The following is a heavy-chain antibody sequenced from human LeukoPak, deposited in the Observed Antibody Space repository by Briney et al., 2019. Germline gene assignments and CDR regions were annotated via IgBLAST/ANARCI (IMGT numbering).Heavy chain of an antibody. D-gene: IGHD3-10*02. V-gene: IGHV3-74*03. J-gene: IGHJ6*02. Sequence: AGGSLRLSCAASGFTFSSFAMSWVRQAPGKGLEWVSRINSDGSSLTYADSVKGRFTVSRDNAKNTLYLQMNSLRAEDTAVYYCTRDLRMDYYYVDYYYYGMDVWGQGTTVTVSS. CDR2: INSDGSSL. CDR3: TRDLRMDYYYVDYYYYGMDV. CDR1: GFTFSSFA.